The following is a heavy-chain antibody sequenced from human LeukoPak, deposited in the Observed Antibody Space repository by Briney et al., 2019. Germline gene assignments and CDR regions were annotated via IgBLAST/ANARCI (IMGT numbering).Heavy chain of an antibody. J-gene: IGHJ4*02. D-gene: IGHD1-26*01. Sequence: PGGSLRLSCAASGFTSSSYSMNWVRQAPGKGLEWVSSISSSSSYIYYADSVKGRFTISRDNAKNSLYLQMNSLRAEDTAVYYCARVGATVLFGVQYWGQRTLVTVSS. V-gene: IGHV3-21*01. CDR2: ISSSSSYI. CDR1: GFTSSSYS. CDR3: ARVGATVLFGVQY.